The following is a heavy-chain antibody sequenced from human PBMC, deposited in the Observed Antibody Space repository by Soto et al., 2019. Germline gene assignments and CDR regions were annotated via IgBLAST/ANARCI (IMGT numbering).Heavy chain of an antibody. V-gene: IGHV3-23*01. CDR2: ISGSGGST. J-gene: IGHJ6*03. Sequence: GGSLRLSCAASGFTFNNYAMGWVRQAPGKGLEWVSVISGSGGSTYYADSVKGRFTVSRDNSKNTLYLQMNSLRAEDTAVYYCAKAASSVDFWTFYYYYMDVWGKGTTVTVSS. CDR1: GFTFNNYA. D-gene: IGHD3-3*01. CDR3: AKAASSVDFWTFYYYYMDV.